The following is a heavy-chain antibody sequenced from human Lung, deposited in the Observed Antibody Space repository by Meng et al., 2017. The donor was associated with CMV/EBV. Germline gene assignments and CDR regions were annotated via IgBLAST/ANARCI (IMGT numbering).Heavy chain of an antibody. J-gene: IGHJ4*02. V-gene: IGHV7-4-1*02. CDR1: EPFDLSFA. D-gene: IGHD2-21*02. CDR3: VRDVRDGDISLFDS. CDR2: INPSTAHP. Sequence: ASFYASEPFDLSFAVVWLRQARLRGLEGMGWINPSTAHPTYAKYFTGRFVCFLDISDNTANLQFNSIKAEDTAISYCVRDVRDGDISLFDSWGQGTLVTVSS.